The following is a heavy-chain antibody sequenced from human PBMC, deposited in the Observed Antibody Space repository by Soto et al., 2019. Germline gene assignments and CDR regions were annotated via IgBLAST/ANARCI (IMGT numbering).Heavy chain of an antibody. CDR2: ISGNGEST. D-gene: IGHD3-16*02. CDR1: GFTFSSYT. Sequence: PGGSLRLSCAASGFTFSSYTMTWVRQAPGKGPEWVSSISGNGESTKYADSVKGRFTISRDNSKNTLYLQINSRRAEDTAVYYCPTSPIVMVYVVDPDLFDSSARGAPVPVSS. J-gene: IGHJ4*02. CDR3: PTSPIVMVYVVDPDLFDS. V-gene: IGHV3-23*01.